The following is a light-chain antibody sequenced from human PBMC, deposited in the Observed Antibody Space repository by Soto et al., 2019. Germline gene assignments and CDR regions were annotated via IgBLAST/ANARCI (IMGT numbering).Light chain of an antibody. CDR1: QSVSSY. J-gene: IGKJ1*01. CDR2: DAS. Sequence: ILLTQSPATLSLSPGERATLSCRASQSVSSYLAWYKQKPGQAPRLLIYDASNRATGIPARFSGSGSGTEFTLTISSLEPEDFEVYYCQQRSNRPQTFGQGTKVDIK. V-gene: IGKV3-11*01. CDR3: QQRSNRPQT.